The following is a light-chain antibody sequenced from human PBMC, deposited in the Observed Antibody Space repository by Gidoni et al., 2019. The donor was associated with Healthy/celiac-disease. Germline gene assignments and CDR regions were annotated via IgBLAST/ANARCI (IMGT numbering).Light chain of an antibody. V-gene: IGKV2-28*01. CDR3: MQALQTPWT. Sequence: DIVMTQSPLSLPVTPGEPASISCSSSQSLLHSNGYNYLDWYLQKPGQSPQLLIYLGSNRASGVPDRFIGSGSGTDFTLKIRRVEAEDVGVYYCMQALQTPWTFGQGTKVEIQ. CDR1: QSLLHSNGYNY. J-gene: IGKJ1*01. CDR2: LGS.